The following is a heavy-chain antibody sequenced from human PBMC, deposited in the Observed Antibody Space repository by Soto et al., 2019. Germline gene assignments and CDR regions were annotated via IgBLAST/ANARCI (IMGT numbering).Heavy chain of an antibody. D-gene: IGHD5-18*01. Sequence: EVQLVECGGGLVKPGGSLRLSCAASGFTFSSYSMNWVRQAPGKGLEWVSSISSSSSYIYYADSVKGRFTISRDNAKNSLYLQMNSLRAEDTAVYYCARSGGYSYGDEVWYFDLWGRGTLVTVSS. J-gene: IGHJ2*01. CDR2: ISSSSSYI. CDR1: GFTFSSYS. V-gene: IGHV3-21*01. CDR3: ARSGGYSYGDEVWYFDL.